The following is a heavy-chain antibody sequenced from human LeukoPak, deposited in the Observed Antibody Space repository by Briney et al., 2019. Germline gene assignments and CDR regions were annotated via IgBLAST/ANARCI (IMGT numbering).Heavy chain of an antibody. Sequence: GGSLRLSCAASGFTVSTYWMSWVRQAPGKGLKWVANIKQDGSEKYYVDSGKGRFTISRDNAKNSLYLQMNSMRAEDMAVYYCARAVRGVPPYYYYYMDVWGKGTTVTISS. V-gene: IGHV3-7*01. J-gene: IGHJ6*03. CDR3: ARAVRGVPPYYYYYMDV. CDR1: GFTVSTYW. D-gene: IGHD3-10*01. CDR2: IKQDGSEK.